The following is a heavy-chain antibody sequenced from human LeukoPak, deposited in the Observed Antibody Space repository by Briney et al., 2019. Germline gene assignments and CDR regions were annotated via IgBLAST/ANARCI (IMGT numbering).Heavy chain of an antibody. CDR1: GFMFSNHA. D-gene: IGHD3-9*01. Sequence: GGSLRLSCAGSGFMFSNHAMSWVRQAPGKGLEWVSGISTRGGGIYYADSVKGRFTISRDNSKNTLYLQMNSLRAEDTAVYYCARLPYDILTGHNFNYYYYGMDVWGQGTTVTVSS. J-gene: IGHJ6*02. CDR3: ARLPYDILTGHNFNYYYYGMDV. V-gene: IGHV3-23*01. CDR2: ISTRGGGI.